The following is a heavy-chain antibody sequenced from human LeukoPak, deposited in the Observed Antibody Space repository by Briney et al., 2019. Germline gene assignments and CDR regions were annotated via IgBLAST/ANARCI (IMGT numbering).Heavy chain of an antibody. J-gene: IGHJ6*03. D-gene: IGHD2-2*01. CDR2: ISSSSSPI. CDR1: RFTFTTYS. CDR3: ARKYCSSTSCYFTNMDV. V-gene: IGHV3-48*01. Sequence: GGSLRLSCAASRFTFTTYSMNWVRQAPGKGLEWVSFISSSSSPIFYADSVKGRFTISRDNAKNSLYLQMNSLRAEDTAVYYCARKYCSSTSCYFTNMDVWGKGTTVTVSS.